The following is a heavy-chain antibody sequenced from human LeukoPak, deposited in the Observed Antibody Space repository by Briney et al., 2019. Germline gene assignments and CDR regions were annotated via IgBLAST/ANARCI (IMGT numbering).Heavy chain of an antibody. J-gene: IGHJ4*02. Sequence: ASVKVSCKASGYTFTSYYMHWVRQAPGQGLEWMGWINPNSGGTYYAQDFQGRVTMTRDTSISTAYMELSRLRSDDTAVYFCARGGYSGTEKPNDCWGQGTLVTVSS. D-gene: IGHD1-26*01. CDR3: ARGGYSGTEKPNDC. CDR1: GYTFTSYY. V-gene: IGHV1-2*02. CDR2: INPNSGGT.